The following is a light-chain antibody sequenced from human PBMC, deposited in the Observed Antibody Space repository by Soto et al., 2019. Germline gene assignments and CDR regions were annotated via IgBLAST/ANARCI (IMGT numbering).Light chain of an antibody. Sequence: QSALTQPPSVSGAPGQRVTISCTGSSSNIGAGYDVHWYQQLPGTAPKLLIYGNSNRPSGVPDRFSGSKSGTSAPLAITGLQADDEADFYCCAYAGSSVYVFGTGTKVTVL. J-gene: IGLJ1*01. CDR2: GNS. CDR1: SSNIGAGYD. V-gene: IGLV1-40*01. CDR3: CAYAGSSVYV.